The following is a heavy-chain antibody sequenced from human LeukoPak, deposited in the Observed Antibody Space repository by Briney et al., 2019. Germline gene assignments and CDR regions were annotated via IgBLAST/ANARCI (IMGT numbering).Heavy chain of an antibody. CDR2: ISWNSGTI. D-gene: IGHD3-9*01. Sequence: GGSLRLSCAGSGFIFNNYAMDWVRQPPGQDLEWVSGISWNSGTIDYADSVRGRFTISRDNAKNSLYLQMDSLRAEDTAVYYCARDKSGLRYFDWFFDYWGQGTLVTVSS. CDR3: ARDKSGLRYFDWFFDY. CDR1: GFIFNNYA. V-gene: IGHV3-9*01. J-gene: IGHJ4*02.